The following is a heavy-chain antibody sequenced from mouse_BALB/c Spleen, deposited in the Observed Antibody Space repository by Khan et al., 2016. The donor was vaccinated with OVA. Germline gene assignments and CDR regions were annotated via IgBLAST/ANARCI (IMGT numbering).Heavy chain of an antibody. V-gene: IGHV2-4-1*01. CDR1: GFSLTTYG. CDR2: IWSGGST. CDR3: ARNQGGYYGSSAGVGY. J-gene: IGHJ3*01. D-gene: IGHD1-1*01. Sequence: QVQLKQSGPGLVQPSQSLSITCTVSGFSLTTYGVHRARQSPGKGLEWLGVIWSGGSTDYNAAFISRLSISKDNSKSQVFFKMNSLQADDTAIYHCARNQGGYYGSSAGVGYWGQGALVTVSA.